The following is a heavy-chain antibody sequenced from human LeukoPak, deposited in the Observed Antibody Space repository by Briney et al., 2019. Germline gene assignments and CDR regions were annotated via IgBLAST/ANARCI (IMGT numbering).Heavy chain of an antibody. V-gene: IGHV1-24*01. D-gene: IGHD3-9*01. CDR2: FDPEDGET. CDR1: GYTLTELS. Sequence: ASVKVSCKVSGYTLTELSMHWVRQAPGKGLEWMGGFDPEDGETIYAQKFQGRVTMTEDTSTDTAYMELSSLRSEDTAVYYCATGGYFDWLPPGAFDIWGQGTMVTASS. J-gene: IGHJ3*02. CDR3: ATGGYFDWLPPGAFDI.